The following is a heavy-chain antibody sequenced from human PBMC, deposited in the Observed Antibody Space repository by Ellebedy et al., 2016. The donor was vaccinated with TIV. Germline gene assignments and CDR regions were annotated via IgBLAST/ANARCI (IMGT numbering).Heavy chain of an antibody. CDR1: GFTFDDYA. Sequence: GGSLRLSXAASGFTFDDYAMHWVRQAPGKGLEWVSGISWNSGSIGYADSVKGRFTISRDNAKNSLYLQMNSLRAEDTALYYCAYSSSSSDYWGQGTLVTVSS. V-gene: IGHV3-9*01. D-gene: IGHD6-6*01. CDR2: ISWNSGSI. CDR3: AYSSSSSDY. J-gene: IGHJ4*02.